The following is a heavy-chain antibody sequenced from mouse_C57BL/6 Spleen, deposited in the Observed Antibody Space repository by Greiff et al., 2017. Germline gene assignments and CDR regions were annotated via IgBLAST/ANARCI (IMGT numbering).Heavy chain of an antibody. V-gene: IGHV7-3*01. J-gene: IGHJ2*01. CDR3: ARSLPNFDY. Sequence: EVKLVESGGGLVQPGGSLSLSCAASGFTFTDYYMSWVRQPPGKALEWLGFIRNKANGYTTEYSASVKGRFTISRDNSQSILYLQMNALRAEDSATYYCARSLPNFDYWGQGTTLTVSS. CDR2: IRNKANGYTT. CDR1: GFTFTDYY.